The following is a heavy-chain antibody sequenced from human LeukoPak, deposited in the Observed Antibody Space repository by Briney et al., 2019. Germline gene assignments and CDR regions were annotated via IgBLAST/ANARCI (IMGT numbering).Heavy chain of an antibody. CDR1: GFTFSDYY. V-gene: IGHV3-11*05. CDR2: ISSSSSYT. CDR3: ARGPSSRYCSSTSCSPNGGY. J-gene: IGHJ4*02. D-gene: IGHD2-2*01. Sequence: PGGSLRLSCAASGFTFSDYYMSWIRQAPGKGLEWVSYISSSSSYTNYADSVKGRFTISRDNAKNSLYLQMNSLRAEDTAVYYCARGPSSRYCSSTSCSPNGGYWGQGTLVTVSS.